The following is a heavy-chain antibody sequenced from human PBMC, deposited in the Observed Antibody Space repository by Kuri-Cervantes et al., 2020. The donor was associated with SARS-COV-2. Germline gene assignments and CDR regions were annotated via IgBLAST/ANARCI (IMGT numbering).Heavy chain of an antibody. D-gene: IGHD6-13*01. Sequence: GGSLRLSCAASGFTFSNFGMHCVRQAPGKGLEWVTLISYDGSDKYYADSVKGRFTISRDNSKSTLFLQMNSLRAEDTAEYYCARGAAAADYFFYGMDVWGRGTTVTVSS. CDR2: ISYDGSDK. CDR3: ARGAAAADYFFYGMDV. CDR1: GFTFSNFG. V-gene: IGHV3-30*03. J-gene: IGHJ6*02.